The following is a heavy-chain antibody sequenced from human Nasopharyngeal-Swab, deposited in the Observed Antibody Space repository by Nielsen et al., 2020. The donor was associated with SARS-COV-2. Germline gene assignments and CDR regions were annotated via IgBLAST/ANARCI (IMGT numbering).Heavy chain of an antibody. CDR2: INPSGGST. V-gene: IGHV1-46*01. D-gene: IGHD7-27*01. CDR1: GYTFTSYA. Sequence: ASVKVSCKASGYTFTSYAMNWVRQAPGQGLEWMGIINPSGGSTSYAQKFQGRVTMTRDTSTSTVYMELSSLRSEDTAVYYCASPHNWGDAFDIWGQGTMVTVSS. CDR3: ASPHNWGDAFDI. J-gene: IGHJ3*02.